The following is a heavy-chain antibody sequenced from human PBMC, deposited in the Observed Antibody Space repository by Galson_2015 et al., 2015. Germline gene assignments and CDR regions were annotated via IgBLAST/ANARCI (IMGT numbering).Heavy chain of an antibody. J-gene: IGHJ5*02. Sequence: SVKVSCKASGYTFTSYGISWVRQAPGQGLEWMGWISAYNGNTNYAQKLQGRVTMTTDTSTSTAYMELRSLRSDDTAVYYCARNAPLAAAAPTNWFDPWGQGTLVTVSS. V-gene: IGHV1-18*01. CDR2: ISAYNGNT. D-gene: IGHD6-13*01. CDR1: GYTFTSYG. CDR3: ARNAPLAAAAPTNWFDP.